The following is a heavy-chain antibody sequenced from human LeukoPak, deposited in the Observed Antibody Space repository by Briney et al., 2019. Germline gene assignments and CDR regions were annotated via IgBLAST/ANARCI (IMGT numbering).Heavy chain of an antibody. D-gene: IGHD3-10*01. CDR3: ARDGLNTMVRGKIHYNYMDV. Sequence: GSLRLSCAASEFTFFTYWMSWVRQAPGKGLEWVSAISGSGGSTYYADSVKGRFTISRDNSKNTLYLQMNSLRAEDTAVYYCARDGLNTMVRGKIHYNYMDVWGKGTTVSISS. J-gene: IGHJ6*03. V-gene: IGHV3-23*01. CDR2: ISGSGGST. CDR1: EFTFFTYW.